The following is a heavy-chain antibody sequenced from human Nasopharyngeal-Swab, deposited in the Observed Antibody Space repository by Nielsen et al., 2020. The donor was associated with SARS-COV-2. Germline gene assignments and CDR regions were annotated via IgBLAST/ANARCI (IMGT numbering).Heavy chain of an antibody. CDR3: ARAPEGAYYDSSGYSSNDAFDI. CDR2: INHSGST. D-gene: IGHD3-22*01. CDR1: GGSFSGYY. V-gene: IGHV4-34*01. J-gene: IGHJ3*02. Sequence: SETLSLTCAVYGGSFSGYYWSWIRQPPGKGLEWIGEINHSGSTNYNPSLKSRVTISVDTSKNQFSLKLSSVTAADTAVYYCARAPEGAYYDSSGYSSNDAFDIWGQGTMVTVSS.